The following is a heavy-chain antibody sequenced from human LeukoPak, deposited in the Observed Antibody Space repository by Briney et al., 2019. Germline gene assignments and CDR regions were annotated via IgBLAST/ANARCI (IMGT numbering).Heavy chain of an antibody. Sequence: GGSLRLSCAASGFTFSDHYMDWVRQAPGKGLEWVGRTRNKANSYTTEYAASVKGRFTISSDDSKNSLYLQMNSLKTEDTAVYYCAREIWFGEGFDYWGQGTLVTVSS. D-gene: IGHD3-10*01. V-gene: IGHV3-72*01. CDR1: GFTFSDHY. J-gene: IGHJ4*02. CDR2: TRNKANSYTT. CDR3: AREIWFGEGFDY.